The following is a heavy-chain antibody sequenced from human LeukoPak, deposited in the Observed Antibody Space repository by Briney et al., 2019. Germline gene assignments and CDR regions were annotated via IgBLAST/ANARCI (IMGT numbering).Heavy chain of an antibody. J-gene: IGHJ5*02. V-gene: IGHV1-69*05. D-gene: IGHD5-24*01. CDR1: GGTFSSYA. Sequence: SVKVSCKASGGTFSSYAISQVRQAPGQGLEWMGGIIPIFGTANYAQKFQGRVTITTDESTSTAYMELSSLRSGDTAVYYCARGGGDGYNINWFDPWGQGTLVTVSS. CDR2: IIPIFGTA. CDR3: ARGGGDGYNINWFDP.